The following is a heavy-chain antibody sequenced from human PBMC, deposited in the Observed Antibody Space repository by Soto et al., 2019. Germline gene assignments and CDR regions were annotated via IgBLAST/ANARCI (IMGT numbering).Heavy chain of an antibody. CDR2: IKSKTDGGTT. Sequence: GGSLRLSCAASGFTFSNAWMNWVRQAPGKGLEWVGRIKSKTDGGTTDYAAPVKGRFTISRDDSKNTLYLQMNSLKTEDTAVYYCYLYYDSSGYYYFDYWGQGTLVTVSS. J-gene: IGHJ4*02. CDR3: YLYYDSSGYYYFDY. V-gene: IGHV3-15*07. CDR1: GFTFSNAW. D-gene: IGHD3-22*01.